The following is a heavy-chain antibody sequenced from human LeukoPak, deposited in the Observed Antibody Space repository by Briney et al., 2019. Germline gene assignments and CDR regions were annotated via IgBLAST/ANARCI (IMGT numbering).Heavy chain of an antibody. CDR3: AKDYYGSGSYSHFDY. V-gene: IGHV3-23*01. CDR1: GFTFSSYA. CDR2: ISGSGSST. J-gene: IGHJ4*02. D-gene: IGHD3-10*01. Sequence: GGSLRLSCAASGFTFSSYAMNWVRQAPGKGLEWVSDISGSGSSTYYADSVKGRFTISRDNSKNTLYLQMNSLRAEDTAVYYCAKDYYGSGSYSHFDYWGQGTLVTVFS.